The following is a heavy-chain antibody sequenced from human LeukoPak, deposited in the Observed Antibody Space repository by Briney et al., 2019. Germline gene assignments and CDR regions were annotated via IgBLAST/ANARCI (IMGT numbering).Heavy chain of an antibody. CDR2: IKQDGSEK. J-gene: IGHJ5*02. CDR1: GFTFSSYW. CDR3: ARDIVVVPAAPNWFDP. Sequence: GGSLRLSCAASGFTFSSYWMSWVRQAPGKGLEWVANIKQDGSEKYYVDSVKGRFTISRDNAKNSLYLQMNSLRAEDTAVYYCARDIVVVPAAPNWFDPWGQGTLVTVSS. D-gene: IGHD2-2*01. V-gene: IGHV3-7*01.